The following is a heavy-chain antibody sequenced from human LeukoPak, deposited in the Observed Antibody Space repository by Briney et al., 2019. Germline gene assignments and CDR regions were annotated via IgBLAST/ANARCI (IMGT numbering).Heavy chain of an antibody. CDR3: ARVTGYMIEDYFDY. J-gene: IGHJ4*02. D-gene: IGHD3-22*01. Sequence: PSETLSLTCTVSGGSISSYYWSWIRQPPGKGLEWIGYIYYSGSTNYKPSLKSRVTISVETSKNQFSLKLRSVTAADTAVYYCARVTGYMIEDYFDYWGQGPWSPSPQ. CDR2: IYYSGST. CDR1: GGSISSYY. V-gene: IGHV4-59*01.